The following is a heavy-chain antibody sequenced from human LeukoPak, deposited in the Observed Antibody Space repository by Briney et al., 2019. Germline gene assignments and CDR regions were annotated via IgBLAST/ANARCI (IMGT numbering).Heavy chain of an antibody. V-gene: IGHV4-59*01. Sequence: PSETLSLTCTVSGGSISSYYWSWIRQAPGKGLERIGYVYYSGSTSYNPSLKSRITVSVDTSKSQFSLKLTSVTAADTAVYYCASSFRGYSYYRFDYWGQGTLVIVSS. CDR1: GGSISSYY. D-gene: IGHD5-18*01. CDR2: VYYSGST. J-gene: IGHJ4*02. CDR3: ASSFRGYSYYRFDY.